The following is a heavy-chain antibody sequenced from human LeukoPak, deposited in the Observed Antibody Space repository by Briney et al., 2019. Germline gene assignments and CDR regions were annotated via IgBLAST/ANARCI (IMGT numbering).Heavy chain of an antibody. CDR1: EFTFSSYN. CDR2: INSDGSST. Sequence: GGSLRLSCAASEFTFSSYNMNWVRQAPGKGLVWVSHINSDGSSTTYADSVKGRLTISRDNAKNTLYLQMNSLRAEDTAVYYCARGPRSFDYWGQGTLVTVSS. V-gene: IGHV3-74*01. CDR3: ARGPRSFDY. J-gene: IGHJ4*02.